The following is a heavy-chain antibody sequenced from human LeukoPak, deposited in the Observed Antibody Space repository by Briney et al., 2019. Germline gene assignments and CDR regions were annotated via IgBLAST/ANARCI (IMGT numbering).Heavy chain of an antibody. J-gene: IGHJ5*02. CDR3: ARDLGGSYSSETWFDP. CDR1: GDSISSGSYY. D-gene: IGHD1-26*01. Sequence: ASQTLSLTCTVSGDSISSGSYYWSWIRQPAGEGLEWIGRIYSSGRTHYSPSLKSRVAISVDTSKNRFSLRLSSVTAADTAVYYCARDLGGSYSSETWFDPWGQGTLVTVSS. CDR2: IYSSGRT. V-gene: IGHV4-61*02.